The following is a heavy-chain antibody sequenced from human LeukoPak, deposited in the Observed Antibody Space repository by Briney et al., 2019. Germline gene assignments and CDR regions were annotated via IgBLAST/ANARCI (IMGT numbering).Heavy chain of an antibody. D-gene: IGHD6-19*01. J-gene: IGHJ4*02. CDR3: ARRRAGYYFDY. CDR2: IKEDGSEK. Sequence: GGSLGLSCAASGFTFSSYWMSWVRQAPGKGLEWVADIKEDGSEKYYVDSVKGRLTISRDKAQSSLYLQMNSLRAEDTAVYYCARRRAGYYFDYWGQGTLVTVSS. CDR1: GFTFSSYW. V-gene: IGHV3-7*03.